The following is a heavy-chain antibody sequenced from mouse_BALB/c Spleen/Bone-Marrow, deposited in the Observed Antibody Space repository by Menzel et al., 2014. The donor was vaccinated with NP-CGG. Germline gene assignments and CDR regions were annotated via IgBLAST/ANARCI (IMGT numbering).Heavy chain of an antibody. J-gene: IGHJ4*01. Sequence: QVHVKQSGPQLVRPGASVKISCKASGYSFTSYWMHWVKQRPGQGLEWIGMIDPSDSETRLNQKFKDKATLTVDKSSSTAYMQLSSPTSEDSAVYYCARDGITTATYYYAMDYWGQGTSVTVSP. CDR2: IDPSDSET. CDR1: GYSFTSYW. CDR3: ARDGITTATYYYAMDY. V-gene: IGHV1S127*01. D-gene: IGHD1-2*01.